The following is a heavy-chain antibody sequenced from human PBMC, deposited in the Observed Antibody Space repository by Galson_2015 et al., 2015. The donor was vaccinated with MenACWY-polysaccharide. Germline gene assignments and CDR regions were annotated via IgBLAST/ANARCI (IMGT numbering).Heavy chain of an antibody. D-gene: IGHD2-2*01. Sequence: SETLFLTCTVSGGSLSGSYWSWTRQPPGKGLEWIGYIYYSGSTNYNPSLKSRVTMSLDISKNQFSLKLSSVTAADTAVYYCARSGTSTSWLYYYYGMDVWGQGTTVTVSS. CDR3: ARSGTSTSWLYYYYGMDV. J-gene: IGHJ6*02. CDR2: IYYSGST. V-gene: IGHV4-59*01. CDR1: GGSLSGSY.